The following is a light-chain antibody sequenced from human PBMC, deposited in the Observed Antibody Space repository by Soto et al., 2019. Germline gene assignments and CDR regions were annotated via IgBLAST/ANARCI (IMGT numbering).Light chain of an antibody. J-gene: IGKJ1*01. CDR2: ATS. CDR3: LQDYNYPRT. Sequence: AIQMTQSPSSLSASVGDRVTITCRASQDIRTELGWYQQKPGKAPNLLIYATSSLQSGVPSRFSGSGSGTDFPLTISSLQPEAFATYYCLQDYNYPRTFGQGTKVEIK. CDR1: QDIRTE. V-gene: IGKV1-6*01.